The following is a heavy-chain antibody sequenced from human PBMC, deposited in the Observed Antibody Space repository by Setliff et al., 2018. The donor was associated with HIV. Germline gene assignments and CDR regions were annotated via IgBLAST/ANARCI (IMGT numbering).Heavy chain of an antibody. D-gene: IGHD7-27*01. CDR2: IYPDSNNI. Sequence: GGSLRLSCAASGFTFSDYPMNWVRQAPGKGLEWVSHIYPDSNNIDYIDSVKSRFTISRDNAKNSLYLQMNSLRAEDAAVYYCATDLHWAFDYWGQGSLVTVSS. V-gene: IGHV3-48*01. CDR3: ATDLHWAFDY. J-gene: IGHJ4*02. CDR1: GFTFSDYP.